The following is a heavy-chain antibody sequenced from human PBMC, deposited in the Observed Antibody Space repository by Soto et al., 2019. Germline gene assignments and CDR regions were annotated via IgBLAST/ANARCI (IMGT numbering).Heavy chain of an antibody. D-gene: IGHD1-1*01. CDR3: ARGTGTKLIYYYYGMDV. V-gene: IGHV1-18*01. CDR2: INPCNGNT. Sequence: ASVKVSCKASGYTFTSYGISWVRQAPGQGLEWMGWINPCNGNTNYAQKLQGRVTMTTDTSTSTAYMELRSLRSDDTAVYYCARGTGTKLIYYYYGMDVWGQGTTVTVSS. J-gene: IGHJ6*02. CDR1: GYTFTSYG.